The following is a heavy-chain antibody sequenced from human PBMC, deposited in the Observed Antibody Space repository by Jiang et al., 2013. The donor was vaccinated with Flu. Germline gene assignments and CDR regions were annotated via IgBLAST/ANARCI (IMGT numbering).Heavy chain of an antibody. CDR1: GFTFTNYA. D-gene: IGHD3-3*01. CDR2: ISGSGGNI. CDR3: AKHGDFWSAYFDS. Sequence: VQLVESGGGLVRPGGSLRLSCAASGFTFTNYAITWVRQAPGKGLEWVSSISGSGGNIYYADSVKGRFTISRDNSKTTLYLTMNTLRAEDTAVYYCAKHGDFWSAYFDSWGHGALVTVSS. V-gene: IGHV3-23*04. J-gene: IGHJ4*01.